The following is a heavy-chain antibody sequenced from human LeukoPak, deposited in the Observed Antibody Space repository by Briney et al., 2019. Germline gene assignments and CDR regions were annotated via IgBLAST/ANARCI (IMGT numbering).Heavy chain of an antibody. Sequence: PSETLSLTCAVYGGSFSGYFWTWIRQPPGKGLEWIGEINHSGSTNYNPSLKSRVTISVDTSKNHFSLKLGSVTAADTAVYYCARGPPLTYDGSGYYFFDYWGQGSLVTVSS. D-gene: IGHD3-22*01. CDR2: INHSGST. CDR3: ARGPPLTYDGSGYYFFDY. J-gene: IGHJ4*02. CDR1: GGSFSGYF. V-gene: IGHV4-34*01.